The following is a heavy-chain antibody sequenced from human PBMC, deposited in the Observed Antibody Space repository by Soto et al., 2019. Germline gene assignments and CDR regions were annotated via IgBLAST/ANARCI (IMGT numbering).Heavy chain of an antibody. CDR3: AGMPYTSGLRFDP. Sequence: SETLSLTCNMSGDSYSISTYSWSWIRQPPGKALQWIGFIYQSGVTSYNPSLASRVSISLDRSNNQCSLKLKSVTAADTAVYFCAGMPYTSGLRFDPWGPGTLVTVPQ. CDR2: IYQSGVT. CDR1: GDSYSISTYS. V-gene: IGHV4-30-2*01. D-gene: IGHD6-19*01. J-gene: IGHJ5*02.